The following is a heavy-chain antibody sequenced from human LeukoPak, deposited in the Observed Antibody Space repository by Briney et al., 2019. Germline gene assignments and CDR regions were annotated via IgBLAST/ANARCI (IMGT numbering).Heavy chain of an antibody. CDR1: GGSISSSSYY. CDR3: ARQGGGNYRI. Sequence: SETLSLTCTVSGGSISSSSYYWGWIRQPPGKGLEWIGSIYYSGSTYYNPSLKSRVTISVDTSKNQFSLKLSSVTAADTAVYYCARQGGGNYRIWGQGTLVTVSS. V-gene: IGHV4-39*01. J-gene: IGHJ4*02. D-gene: IGHD4-23*01. CDR2: IYYSGST.